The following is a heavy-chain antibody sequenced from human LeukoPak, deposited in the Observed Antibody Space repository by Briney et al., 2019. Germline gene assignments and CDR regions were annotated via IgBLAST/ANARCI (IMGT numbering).Heavy chain of an antibody. V-gene: IGHV3-33*01. CDR2: IWCDGTIA. J-gene: IGHJ4*02. CDR1: GFTFSTYG. Sequence: PGRSRRLSCAASGFTFSTYGFHWVRQAPGKGLDWVAVIWCDGTIAYYGDSVKGRFTVSKDNYKNTLCLKMNSLRAEDTAVYYCARDCALTGFDYWGQGTLVTVSS. CDR3: ARDCALTGFDY. D-gene: IGHD3-9*01.